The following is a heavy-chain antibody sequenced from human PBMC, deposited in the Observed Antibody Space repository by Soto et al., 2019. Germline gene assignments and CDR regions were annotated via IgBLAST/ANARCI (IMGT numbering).Heavy chain of an antibody. V-gene: IGHV4-59*08. Sequence: SETLSLTCTVSSGSISGYYWSWTRQPPGKGLEWIGHIYYSGSTNYNPSLKSRVSISVDTSKNQFSLKLSSVTAADTAVYYCARHRGGYDLFYFDSWGQGTLVTVSS. CDR1: SGSISGYY. CDR2: IYYSGST. J-gene: IGHJ4*02. CDR3: ARHRGGYDLFYFDS. D-gene: IGHD5-12*01.